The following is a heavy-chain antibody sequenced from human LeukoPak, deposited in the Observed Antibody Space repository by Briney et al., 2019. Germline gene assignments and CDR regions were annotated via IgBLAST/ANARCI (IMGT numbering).Heavy chain of an antibody. CDR1: GFTFSRYW. J-gene: IGHJ6*02. V-gene: IGHV3-74*01. CDR2: IKTGGSST. Sequence: GGSLRLSCAASGFTFSRYWMYWVRQARGEGLVWVSYIKTGGSSTSYADSVKGRFTISRDNAKNTLYLQMNSLRAEDTGVYYCAKAGDSRPLWYYYYGMDVWGQGTTVTVSS. CDR3: AKAGDSRPLWYYYYGMDV. D-gene: IGHD3-22*01.